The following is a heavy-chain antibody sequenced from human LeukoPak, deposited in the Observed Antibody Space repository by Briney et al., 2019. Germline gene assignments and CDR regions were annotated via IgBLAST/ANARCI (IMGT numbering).Heavy chain of an antibody. CDR3: ARQGTGYSFDY. Sequence: GESLKISCQVSGYSFTNYWIVWVRQMPGKGLEWMGIIYPGDSDTKYSPSFQGQVTFSADKSINIVYLQWSSLKASDTAMYYCARQGTGYSFDYWGQGTLVTVSS. J-gene: IGHJ4*02. CDR2: IYPGDSDT. D-gene: IGHD2-8*02. CDR1: GYSFTNYW. V-gene: IGHV5-51*01.